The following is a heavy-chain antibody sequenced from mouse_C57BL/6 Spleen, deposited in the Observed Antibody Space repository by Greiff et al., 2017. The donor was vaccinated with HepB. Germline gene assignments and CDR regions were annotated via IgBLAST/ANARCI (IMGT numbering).Heavy chain of an antibody. CDR2: INPGSGGT. CDR3: ALRRYYGSSTWYFDV. V-gene: IGHV1-54*01. D-gene: IGHD1-1*01. J-gene: IGHJ1*03. CDR1: GYAFTNYL. Sequence: QVQLQQSGAELVRPGTSVKVSCKASGYAFTNYLIEWVKQRPGQGLEWIGVINPGSGGTNYNEKFKGKATLTADKSSSTAYMQLSSLTSEDSAVYFCALRRYYGSSTWYFDVWGTGTTVTVSS.